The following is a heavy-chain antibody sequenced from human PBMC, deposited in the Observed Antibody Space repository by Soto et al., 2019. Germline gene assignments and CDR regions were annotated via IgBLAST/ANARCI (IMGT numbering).Heavy chain of an antibody. V-gene: IGHV3-74*01. D-gene: IGHD1-26*01. CDR3: ARGGSLNWYFDL. CDR2: INSDGSST. CDR1: GFAFSSYW. Sequence: EVQLVESGGGLVQPGGSLRLSCAASGFAFSSYWMHWVRQAPGKGLVWVSRINSDGSSTSYADSVKGRFTISRDNAKNTLYLQMNSLRAEDTAVYYCARGGSLNWYFDLWGRGTLVTVSS. J-gene: IGHJ2*01.